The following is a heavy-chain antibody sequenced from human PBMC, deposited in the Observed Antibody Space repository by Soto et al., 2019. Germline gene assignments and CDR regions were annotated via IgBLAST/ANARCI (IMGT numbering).Heavy chain of an antibody. D-gene: IGHD3-10*01. J-gene: IGHJ5*02. CDR2: IKSKTDGGTT. V-gene: IGHV3-15*01. CDR3: TTIITMVRGVILPPGDPGTSGNWFDP. Sequence: GGSLRLSCAASGFTFSNAWMSWVRQAPGKGLEWVGRIKSKTDGGTTDYAAPVKGRFTISRDDSKNTLYLQMNSLKTEDTAVYYCTTIITMVRGVILPPGDPGTSGNWFDPWGQGTLVTVSS. CDR1: GFTFSNAW.